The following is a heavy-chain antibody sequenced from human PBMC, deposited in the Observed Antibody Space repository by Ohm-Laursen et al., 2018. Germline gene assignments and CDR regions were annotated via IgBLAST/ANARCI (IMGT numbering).Heavy chain of an antibody. CDR3: ARAVRGVIITPRRYYWYFDI. CDR2: ISVSDSST. V-gene: IGHV3-23*01. J-gene: IGHJ2*01. CDR1: GFTFSISG. Sequence: SLRLSCSASGFTFSISGMTWVRQAPGKGLEWVSGISVSDSSTDYADSVKGRFTISRDNSKNTLYLQMNSLRAEDTAVYYCARAVRGVIITPRRYYWYFDIWGRGTLVTVSS. D-gene: IGHD3-10*01.